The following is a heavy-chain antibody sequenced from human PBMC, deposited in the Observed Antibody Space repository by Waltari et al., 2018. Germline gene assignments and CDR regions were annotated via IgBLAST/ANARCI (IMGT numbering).Heavy chain of an antibody. V-gene: IGHV3-11*01. CDR2: ISSSSGRTI. CDR3: ARGQTPFYGDYADH. Sequence: QVRLVESGGDLVKPGGSLRRPCAASGFSLYLYPMTWIRQTPGKRLEWVAHISSSSGRTIDYADSVQGRFTISRDNARNSLYLQMDSLRVEDTAIYYCARGQTPFYGDYADHWGQGVLVSVSS. CDR1: GFSLYLYP. D-gene: IGHD3-16*01. J-gene: IGHJ4*02.